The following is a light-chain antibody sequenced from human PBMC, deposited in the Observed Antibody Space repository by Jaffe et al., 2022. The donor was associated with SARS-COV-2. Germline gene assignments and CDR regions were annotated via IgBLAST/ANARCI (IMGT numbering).Light chain of an antibody. V-gene: IGLV2-14*01. J-gene: IGLJ1*01. Sequence: QSALTQPASVSGSPGQSITISCSGTSSDVGGYNYVSWFQQHPGKAPKLLIYEVSYWPSGVPDRFSGSKSGNTASLTISGLQAEDEADYYCSSYSGSTTLYVFGSGTKVTVL. CDR3: SSYSGSTTLYV. CDR2: EVS. CDR1: SSDVGGYNY.